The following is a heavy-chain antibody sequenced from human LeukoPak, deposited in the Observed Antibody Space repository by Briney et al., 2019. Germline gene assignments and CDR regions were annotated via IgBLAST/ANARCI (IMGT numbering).Heavy chain of an antibody. J-gene: IGHJ6*02. CDR1: GFAVSSNY. CDR2: IYSGGST. V-gene: IGHV3-53*01. CDR3: ARIKAAAFYYYYYYGMDV. D-gene: IGHD6-13*01. Sequence: GGSLRLSCAASGFAVSSNYMSWVRQAPGKGLEWVSVIYSGGSTYYADSVKGRFTISRGNSKNTLYLQMNSLRAEDTAVYYCARIKAAAFYYYYYYGMDVWGQGTTVTVSS.